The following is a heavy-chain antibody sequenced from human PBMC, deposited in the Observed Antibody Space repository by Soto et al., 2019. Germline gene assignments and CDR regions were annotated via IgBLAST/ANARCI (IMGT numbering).Heavy chain of an antibody. CDR1: GGSISSYH. V-gene: IGHV4-59*01. D-gene: IGHD4-4*01. J-gene: IGHJ6*02. CDR2: IYYSGST. CDR3: ARDLQGTDPYYYGMDV. Sequence: SETLSLTCTVSGGSISSYHWSWIRQPPGKGLEWIGYIYYSGSTNYNPSLKSRVTISVDTSKNQFSLKLSSVTAADTAVYYCARDLQGTDPYYYGMDVWGQGTTVTVSS.